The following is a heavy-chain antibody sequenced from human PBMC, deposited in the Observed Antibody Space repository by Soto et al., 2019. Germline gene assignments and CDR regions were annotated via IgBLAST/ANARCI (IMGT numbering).Heavy chain of an antibody. Sequence: ESGGGVVQPGRSLRLSCAASGFTFSSYGMHWVRQAPGKGLEWVAVIWYDGSNKYYADSVKGRFTISRDNSKNTLYLQMNSLRAEDTAVYYCARDLRRIAAAGNYYYYGMDVWGQGTTVTVSS. J-gene: IGHJ6*02. CDR2: IWYDGSNK. D-gene: IGHD6-13*01. V-gene: IGHV3-33*01. CDR3: ARDLRRIAAAGNYYYYGMDV. CDR1: GFTFSSYG.